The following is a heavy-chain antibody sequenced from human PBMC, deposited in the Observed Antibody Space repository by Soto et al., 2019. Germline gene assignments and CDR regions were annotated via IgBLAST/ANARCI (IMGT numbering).Heavy chain of an antibody. Sequence: PSETLSLTCTVSAGSISSYYWSWIRQPPGRGLEWIGYIYYSGNTNYNPSLKSRVTISVDTSKNQFSLKLSSVTAADTAVYYCARSGFWYDSSGYFDYWGQGTLVTVSS. CDR2: IYYSGNT. V-gene: IGHV4-59*01. J-gene: IGHJ4*02. CDR3: ARSGFWYDSSGYFDY. CDR1: AGSISSYY. D-gene: IGHD3-22*01.